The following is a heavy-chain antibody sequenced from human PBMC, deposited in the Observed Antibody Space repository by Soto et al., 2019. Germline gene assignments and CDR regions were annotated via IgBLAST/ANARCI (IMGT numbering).Heavy chain of an antibody. Sequence: EVQLLDSGGGLVQPGGSLRLSCAASGFTFGNYALSWVRQAPGRGLEWVAAISGRGDNTYYTDSVKGRFTISRDNSMNISYRQMNTLRAEDTDVYYCEKVRGLGGGSGFDYWGQGTLVTVSS. D-gene: IGHD2-15*01. CDR2: ISGRGDNT. J-gene: IGHJ4*02. CDR1: GFTFGNYA. CDR3: EKVRGLGGGSGFDY. V-gene: IGHV3-23*01.